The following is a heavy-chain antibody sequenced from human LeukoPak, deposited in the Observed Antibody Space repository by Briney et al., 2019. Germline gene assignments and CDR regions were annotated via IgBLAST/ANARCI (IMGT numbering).Heavy chain of an antibody. CDR3: ARIGHDLYQTFDF. CDR2: INPSGGST. D-gene: IGHD2-2*01. CDR1: GYTFTSYY. Sequence: ASVKVSCKASGYTFTSYYMHWVRQAPGQGLEWMGIINPSGGSTSYAQKFQGRVTMTRDTSTSTVYMELSSLRAEDTAIYYCARIGHDLYQTFDFWGNGNLITVSS. V-gene: IGHV1-46*01. J-gene: IGHJ4*01.